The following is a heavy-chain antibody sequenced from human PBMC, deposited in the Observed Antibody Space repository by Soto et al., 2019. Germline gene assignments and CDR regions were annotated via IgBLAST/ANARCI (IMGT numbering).Heavy chain of an antibody. CDR2: IIPIFGTA. CDR1: GGTFSSYA. CDR3: ARKYYDLWSGYSTPVGAYYYGMDD. J-gene: IGHJ6*02. V-gene: IGHV1-69*13. Sequence: SVKVSCKASGGTFSSYAISWVRQAPGQGLEWMGGIIPIFGTANYAQKFQGRVTITADESTSTAYMELSSLRSEDTAVYYCARKYYDLWSGYSTPVGAYYYGMDDWGQGTTVTVAS. D-gene: IGHD3-3*01.